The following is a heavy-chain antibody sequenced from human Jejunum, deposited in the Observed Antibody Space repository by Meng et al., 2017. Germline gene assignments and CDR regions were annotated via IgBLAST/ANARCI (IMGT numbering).Heavy chain of an antibody. CDR1: GFTFSSYW. D-gene: IGHD2-2*01. J-gene: IGHJ4*02. Sequence: GESLKISCAVSGFTFSSYWMHWVRQAPGKGLVWVAHIKSDGCSTNYADSVKGRFTISRDNARNTLYLQMNSLTAEDTAVYYCASQTSTGYWGQGTLVTVSS. CDR2: IKSDGCST. CDR3: ASQTSTGY. V-gene: IGHV3-74*01.